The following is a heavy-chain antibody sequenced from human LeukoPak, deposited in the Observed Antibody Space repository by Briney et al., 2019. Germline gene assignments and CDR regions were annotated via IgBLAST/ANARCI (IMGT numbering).Heavy chain of an antibody. CDR3: ARNNGMDV. CDR1: GFTFSSYA. CDR2: ISGSGADR. Sequence: PGGSLRLSCAASGFTFSSYAMSWVRQAPGKGLEWVSAISGSGADRYYADSVKGRFTISKDNAKNSLYLQMNSLRAEDTALYHCARNNGMDVWGQGTTVIVSS. V-gene: IGHV3-23*01. J-gene: IGHJ6*02.